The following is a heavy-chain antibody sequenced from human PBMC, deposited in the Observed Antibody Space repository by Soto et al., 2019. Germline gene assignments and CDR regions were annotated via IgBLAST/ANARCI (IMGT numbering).Heavy chain of an antibody. CDR1: GSSFTSYW. Sequence: PGEPLKISCKGSGSSFTSYWIGWVRQRPGKGLEWMGIIYPGDSDTRYSPSVQGQVTISADKSISTAYLQWSSLKASDTAMYYCARHIYYDIDSNDMDIRGQGTTVTVS. D-gene: IGHD3-22*01. CDR3: ARHIYYDIDSNDMDI. J-gene: IGHJ6*02. CDR2: IYPGDSDT. V-gene: IGHV5-51*01.